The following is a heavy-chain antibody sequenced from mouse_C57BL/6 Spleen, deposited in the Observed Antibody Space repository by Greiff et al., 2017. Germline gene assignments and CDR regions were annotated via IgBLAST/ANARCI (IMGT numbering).Heavy chain of an antibody. CDR2: IFPGGGYT. V-gene: IGHV1-63*01. D-gene: IGHD2-4*01. J-gene: IGHJ3*01. Sequence: VQLQQSGAELVRPGTSVKMSCKASGYTFTNYWIGWAKQRPGHGLEWIGDIFPGGGYTNYNETFKGKATLTADKSSSTASMQLSSLTSEASAIYCCARWENYDGFDDWGQGTPVTVSA. CDR3: ARWENYDGFDD. CDR1: GYTFTNYW.